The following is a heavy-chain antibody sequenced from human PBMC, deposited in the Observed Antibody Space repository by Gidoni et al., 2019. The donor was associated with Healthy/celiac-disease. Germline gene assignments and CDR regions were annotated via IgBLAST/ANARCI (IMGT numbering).Heavy chain of an antibody. CDR2: ISWDGGST. CDR3: AKDRGAVAGQAGYYFDY. J-gene: IGHJ4*02. CDR1: GFTFDDYT. D-gene: IGHD6-19*01. Sequence: EVQLVESGGVVVQPGGSLRLSCAASGFTFDDYTMHWVRQAPGKGLEWVSLISWDGGSTYYADSVKGRFTISRDNSKNSLYLQMNSLRTEDTALYYCAKDRGAVAGQAGYYFDYWGRGTLVTVSS. V-gene: IGHV3-43*01.